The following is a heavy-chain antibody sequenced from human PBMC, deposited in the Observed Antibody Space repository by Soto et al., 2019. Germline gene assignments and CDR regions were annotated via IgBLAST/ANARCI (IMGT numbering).Heavy chain of an antibody. CDR1: GFTFSSYG. J-gene: IGHJ6*02. CDR2: ISYDGSNK. CDR3: AKTSIAARAHWRYGMDV. V-gene: IGHV3-30*18. Sequence: QVQLVEPGGGVVQPGRSLRLSCAASGFTFSSYGMHWVRQAPGKGLEWVAVISYDGSNKYYADSVKGRFTIYRDNSKNTLYMQMSSLRAEDTAVYYCAKTSIAARAHWRYGMDVWGQGTTVTVSS. D-gene: IGHD6-6*01.